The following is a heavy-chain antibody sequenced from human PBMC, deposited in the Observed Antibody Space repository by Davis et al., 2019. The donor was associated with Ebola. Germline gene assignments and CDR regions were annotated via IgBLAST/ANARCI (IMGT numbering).Heavy chain of an antibody. CDR2: INTNTGDP. Sequence: ASVKVSCKASGYTFSRNGMNWVRQAPGQGLEWMGWINTNTGDPTYAQGFTGRFIFSLDISVSTAYLQISSLKAEDTAVYYCARGFLTWEDYWGQGTLVTVSS. J-gene: IGHJ4*02. CDR1: GYTFSRNG. D-gene: IGHD1-26*01. CDR3: ARGFLTWEDY. V-gene: IGHV7-4-1*02.